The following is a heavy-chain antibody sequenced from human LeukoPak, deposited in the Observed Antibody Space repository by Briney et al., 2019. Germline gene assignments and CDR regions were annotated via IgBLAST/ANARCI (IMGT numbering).Heavy chain of an antibody. CDR1: GFTFSNYW. J-gene: IGHJ5*02. V-gene: IGHV3-7*01. Sequence: PGGSLTLSCAASGFTFSNYWMSWVRQAPGKGLEWVANIGQDGRDKHYVDSVKGRFTISRDNAKTSLYLQMNSLRAEDTAVYYCAGNSDFRFDPWGQGTLVTVSS. CDR3: AGNSDFRFDP. D-gene: IGHD3-10*01. CDR2: IGQDGRDK.